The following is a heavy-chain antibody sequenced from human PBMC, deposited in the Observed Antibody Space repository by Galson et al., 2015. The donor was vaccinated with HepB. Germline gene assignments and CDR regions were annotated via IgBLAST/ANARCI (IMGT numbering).Heavy chain of an antibody. CDR2: IYPGDSDT. J-gene: IGHJ5*02. D-gene: IGHD4-17*01. V-gene: IGHV5-51*01. CDR1: GYSFTSYW. Sequence: QSGAEVKKPGESLKISCKGSGYSFTSYWIGWVRQMPGKGLEWMGIIYPGDSDTRYSPSFQGQVTISADKSISTAYLQWSSLKASDIAMYYCARRSDLSYGDYEFWFDPWGQGTLVTVSS. CDR3: ARRSDLSYGDYEFWFDP.